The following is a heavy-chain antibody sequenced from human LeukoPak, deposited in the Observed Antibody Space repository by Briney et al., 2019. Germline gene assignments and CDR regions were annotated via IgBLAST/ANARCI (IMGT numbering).Heavy chain of an antibody. CDR2: IKQDGSEK. D-gene: IGHD3-3*01. Sequence: GRSPRLSCAASGFTFSSYAMHWVRQAPGKGLEWVANIKQDGSEKYYVDSVKGRFTISRDNAKNSLYLQMNSLRAEDTAVYYCARGAYYDFWSGYFPNYYYYGMDVWGQGTTVTVSS. CDR1: GFTFSSYA. V-gene: IGHV3-7*04. CDR3: ARGAYYDFWSGYFPNYYYYGMDV. J-gene: IGHJ6*02.